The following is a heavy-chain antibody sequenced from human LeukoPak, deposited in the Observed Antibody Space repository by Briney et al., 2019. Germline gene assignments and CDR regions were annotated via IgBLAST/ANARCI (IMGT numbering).Heavy chain of an antibody. J-gene: IGHJ4*02. CDR2: ITGDGVTT. D-gene: IGHD3-16*01. Sequence: GGSLRLSCAASGFPFSSSAMSWVRQTPANGLEWVSSITGDGVTTYYADSVKGRFTISRDNSKNILFLQMNSLGAEDSASYFCAKERRRVDTSMIRSYYFDNWGQGTPVTVSS. CDR1: GFPFSSSA. V-gene: IGHV3-23*01. CDR3: AKERRRVDTSMIRSYYFDN.